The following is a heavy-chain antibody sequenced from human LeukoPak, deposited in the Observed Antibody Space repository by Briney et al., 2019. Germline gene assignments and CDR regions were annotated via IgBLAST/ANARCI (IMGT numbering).Heavy chain of an antibody. CDR3: AIRYGSGTVGVLDP. D-gene: IGHD3-10*01. CDR2: IIPIFGIA. J-gene: IGHJ5*02. V-gene: IGHV1-69*04. Sequence: SVKVSCKASGGTFSSYAISLVRQAPGQGLEWMGRIIPIFGIANYAQKFQGRVTITADKSTSTAYMELSSLRSEDTAVYYCAIRYGSGTVGVLDPWGQGTLVTVSS. CDR1: GGTFSSYA.